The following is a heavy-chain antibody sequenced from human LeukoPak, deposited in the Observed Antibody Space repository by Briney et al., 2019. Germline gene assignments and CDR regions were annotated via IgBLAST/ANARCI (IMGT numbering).Heavy chain of an antibody. CDR2: INTDGSST. J-gene: IGHJ4*02. CDR1: GFIFTDYW. Sequence: GGSLRLSCAASGFIFTDYWMYWARQAPGKGLVWVSHINTDGSSTSYADSAKGRFTISRDNAKNTLYVQMNSLRAEDTAVYYCARDRIWGQGTLVTVSS. V-gene: IGHV3-74*01. CDR3: ARDRI.